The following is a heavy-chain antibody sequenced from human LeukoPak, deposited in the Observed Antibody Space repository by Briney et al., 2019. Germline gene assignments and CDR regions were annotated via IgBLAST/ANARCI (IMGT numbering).Heavy chain of an antibody. Sequence: ASVKVSCKASAYTFTSYGISWVRQAPGQGLEWMGWISGSNGNTKSAQSLQGRVTMTTDTSMSTAYMELRSLRSDDTAVYYCARGTVSGADYYYMDVWGTGTTVTVSS. CDR2: ISGSNGNT. J-gene: IGHJ6*03. CDR3: ARGTVSGADYYYMDV. V-gene: IGHV1-18*01. CDR1: AYTFTSYG. D-gene: IGHD1-26*01.